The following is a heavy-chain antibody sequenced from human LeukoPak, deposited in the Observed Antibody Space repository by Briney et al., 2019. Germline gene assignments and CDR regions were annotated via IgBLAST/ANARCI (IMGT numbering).Heavy chain of an antibody. CDR2: INPKSGGA. CDR3: ARDSELYNWFDP. V-gene: IGHV1-2*02. J-gene: IGHJ5*02. D-gene: IGHD1-14*01. CDR1: GYTFTGYY. Sequence: ASVMVSCKTSGYTFTGYYMHWVRQAPGQGLEWMGWINPKSGGAEYAQKFQGRVTMTRDTSISTAYMELSRLRSDDTAVYYCARDSELYNWFDPWGQGTLVTVSS.